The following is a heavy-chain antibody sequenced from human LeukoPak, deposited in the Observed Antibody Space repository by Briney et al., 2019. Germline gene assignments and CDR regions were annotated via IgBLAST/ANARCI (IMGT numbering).Heavy chain of an antibody. D-gene: IGHD3-3*01. Sequence: PSQTLSLTCTVSGGSISSGSYYWSWIRQPAGKGLEWIGRIYTSGSTNYNPSLKSRVTISVDTSKNQFSLKLSSVTAADTAVYYCARDPNYDFWSGYLSFDIWGQGTMVIVSS. J-gene: IGHJ3*02. CDR3: ARDPNYDFWSGYLSFDI. V-gene: IGHV4-61*02. CDR2: IYTSGST. CDR1: GGSISSGSYY.